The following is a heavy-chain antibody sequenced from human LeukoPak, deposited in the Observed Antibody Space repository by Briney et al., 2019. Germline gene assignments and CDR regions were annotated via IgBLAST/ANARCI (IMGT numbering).Heavy chain of an antibody. CDR3: ARGYSSGWFDY. CDR2: INHSGST. V-gene: IGHV4-34*01. D-gene: IGHD6-19*01. Sequence: PSETLSLTCAVYGGSFSGYYWSWIRQPPGKGLEWIGEINHSGSTNYNPSLKSRVTISVDTSKNQFSLKLSSGTAADTAVYYCARGYSSGWFDYWGQGTLVTVSS. CDR1: GGSFSGYY. J-gene: IGHJ4*02.